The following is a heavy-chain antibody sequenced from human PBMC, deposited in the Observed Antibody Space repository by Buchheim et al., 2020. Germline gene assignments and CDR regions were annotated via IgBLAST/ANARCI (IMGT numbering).Heavy chain of an antibody. Sequence: QVQLQESGPGLVKPSGTLSLTCAVSGGSISSSNWWSWVRQPPGKGLEWIGEIYHSGSTNYNTFHKSRVTISVDKAKNQFFLKLSSVTAADTAVYYCASYSHVPYYYYSSGYLFDYWGQGTL. D-gene: IGHD3-22*01. CDR3: ASYSHVPYYYYSSGYLFDY. V-gene: IGHV4-4*02. CDR1: GGSISSSNW. CDR2: IYHSGST. J-gene: IGHJ4*02.